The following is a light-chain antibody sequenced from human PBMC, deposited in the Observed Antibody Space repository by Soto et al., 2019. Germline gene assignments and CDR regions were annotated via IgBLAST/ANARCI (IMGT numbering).Light chain of an antibody. CDR1: QSVSSS. Sequence: EIVMTQSPATLSVSPGERATLSCRASQSVSSSLAWYQQKPGQAPRLLIYGASTRATGIPARFSGSGSGTEFTHNKSSQKSEDFAVNYCKQYNNWPPWTYGQGTKVEIK. CDR3: KQYNNWPPWT. CDR2: GAS. J-gene: IGKJ1*01. V-gene: IGKV3-15*01.